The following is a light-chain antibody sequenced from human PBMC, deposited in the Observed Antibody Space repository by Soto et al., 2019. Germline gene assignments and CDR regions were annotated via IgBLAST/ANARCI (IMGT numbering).Light chain of an antibody. V-gene: IGKV3-20*01. Sequence: EVVLTQSPGTLSLSPRERATLSCRASQSVSNNYLAWYQHKPGQAPRLLIYGASNRAPGIPDRFSGSGSGPDFTLTISRLEPEDFAVYYCQQNAASPRTFGQGTLVEVK. CDR2: GAS. CDR1: QSVSNNY. CDR3: QQNAASPRT. J-gene: IGKJ1*01.